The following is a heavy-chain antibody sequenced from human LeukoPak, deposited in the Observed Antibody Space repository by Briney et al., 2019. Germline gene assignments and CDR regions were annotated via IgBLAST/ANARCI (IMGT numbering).Heavy chain of an antibody. D-gene: IGHD1-26*01. J-gene: IGHJ4*02. V-gene: IGHV3-23*01. Sequence: GGSLRLSCAASAFNRLCHELGPPGSREGARMGLNYADSVKGRFTISRDNSKSTLFLQMNRVRGEDTAKYFCARDVGLIMFDLWGQGTLVTVSS. CDR3: ARDVGLIMFDL. CDR1: AFNRLC.